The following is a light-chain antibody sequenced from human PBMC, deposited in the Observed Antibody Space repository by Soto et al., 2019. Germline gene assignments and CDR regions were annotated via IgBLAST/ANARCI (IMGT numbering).Light chain of an antibody. CDR1: QTISSW. CDR2: KAS. J-gene: IGKJ1*01. CDR3: HQYYSFPRT. V-gene: IGKV1-5*03. Sequence: DIQMTQSPSTLSGSVGDRGTITCRASQTISSWLAWYQQKPGKAPKLLIYKASTLKSGVPSRFSGSGSGTEFTLTITSLQPDDFATYYCHQYYSFPRTFGQGTKVDIK.